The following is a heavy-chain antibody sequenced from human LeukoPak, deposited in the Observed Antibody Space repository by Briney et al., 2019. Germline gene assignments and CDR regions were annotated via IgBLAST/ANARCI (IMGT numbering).Heavy chain of an antibody. D-gene: IGHD1-26*01. V-gene: IGHV1-8*01. CDR3: ATGLIVGATTADY. CDR1: GYTFTSYD. Sequence: ASVKVSCKASGYTFTSYDINWVRQATGQGLEWMGWMNPNNGNTDYAQKFQGRVTMTEDTSTDTAYMELSSLRSEDTAVYYCATGLIVGATTADYWGQGTLVTVSS. J-gene: IGHJ4*02. CDR2: MNPNNGNT.